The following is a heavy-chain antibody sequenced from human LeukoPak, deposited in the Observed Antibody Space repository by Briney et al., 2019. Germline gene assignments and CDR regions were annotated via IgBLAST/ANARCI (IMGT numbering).Heavy chain of an antibody. D-gene: IGHD3-9*01. J-gene: IGHJ4*02. V-gene: IGHV3-23*01. CDR1: GFTFSNYA. CDR2: IVGTGGST. Sequence: PGASLRLSCAASGFTFSNYAMSWVRQAPGKGLEWVSAIVGTGGSTYYADSVKGRFTISRDNSKNTLYLQMNSLRAKDTAVYYCAKWGDYDILTGYYDSDYWGQGTLVTVSS. CDR3: AKWGDYDILTGYYDSDY.